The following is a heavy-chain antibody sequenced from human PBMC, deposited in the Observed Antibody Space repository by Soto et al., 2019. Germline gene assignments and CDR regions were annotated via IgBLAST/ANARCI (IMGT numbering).Heavy chain of an antibody. V-gene: IGHV3-30*18. CDR1: GFTFSSYG. Sequence: GGSLRLSCAASGFTFSSYGMHWVRQAPGKGLEWVAVISYDGSNKYYADSVKGRFTISRDNSKNTLYLQMNSLRAEDTAVYYCAKNAGSGASKTAFDFWGQGTMVT. J-gene: IGHJ3*01. CDR2: ISYDGSNK. D-gene: IGHD6-19*01. CDR3: AKNAGSGASKTAFDF.